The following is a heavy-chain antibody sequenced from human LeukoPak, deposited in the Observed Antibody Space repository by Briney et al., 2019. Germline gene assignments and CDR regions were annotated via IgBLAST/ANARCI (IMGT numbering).Heavy chain of an antibody. CDR3: ARDNSLWVSSSKTGIYYGMDI. V-gene: IGHV4-59*01. D-gene: IGHD3-16*02. J-gene: IGHJ6*02. Sequence: SETLSLTCTVSDGSISTFYWSWIRQPPGKGPEWIGYIYHSGSTSYNPSLKSRVTISVDTSKSGFSLKLSSVTAADTAVYYCARDNSLWVSSSKTGIYYGMDIWGQGTTVTVSS. CDR1: DGSISTFY. CDR2: IYHSGST.